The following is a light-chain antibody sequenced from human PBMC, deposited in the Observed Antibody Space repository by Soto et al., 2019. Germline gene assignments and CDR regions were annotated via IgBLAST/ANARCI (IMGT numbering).Light chain of an antibody. CDR3: QQYNSYSLT. V-gene: IGKV1-5*01. CDR1: QTTNTW. CDR2: DAS. Sequence: DIQMTQFPSTLSASVGDRVTITCRASQTTNTWLAWYQQKPGTAPKLLIYDASSLEGGVPSRFSASGSGTEFTLTISSLQPDDLATYYCQQYNSYSLTFGGGTKVEIK. J-gene: IGKJ4*01.